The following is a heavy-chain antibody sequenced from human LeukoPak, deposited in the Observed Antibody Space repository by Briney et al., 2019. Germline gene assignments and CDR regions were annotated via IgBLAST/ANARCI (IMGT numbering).Heavy chain of an antibody. D-gene: IGHD3-3*01. V-gene: IGHV4-30-4*08. CDR2: IYYIGST. Sequence: SETLSLTCTVSGGSVSSGDYYWSWIRQLLGKGLEWIGCIYYIGSTYYNPSLKSRVTISVDTSKNQFSLKPSSVTAADTAVYYCASTYDFWSGYYSGPLDYWGQGTLVTVSS. CDR3: ASTYDFWSGYYSGPLDY. CDR1: GGSVSSGDYY. J-gene: IGHJ4*02.